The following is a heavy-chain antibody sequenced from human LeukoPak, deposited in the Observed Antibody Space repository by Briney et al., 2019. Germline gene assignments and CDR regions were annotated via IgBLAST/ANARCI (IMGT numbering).Heavy chain of an antibody. D-gene: IGHD5-12*01. V-gene: IGHV1-46*01. J-gene: IGHJ4*02. CDR3: AHSGYDWNYFDY. CDR2: INPSGGST. CDR1: GYTFTSYY. Sequence: ASVKVSCKASGYTFTSYYMHWVRQAPGQGLEWMGIINPSGGSTSYAQTFQGRVTMTRDTSTSTVYMELSSLRSEDTAVYYCAHSGYDWNYFDYWGQGTLVTVSS.